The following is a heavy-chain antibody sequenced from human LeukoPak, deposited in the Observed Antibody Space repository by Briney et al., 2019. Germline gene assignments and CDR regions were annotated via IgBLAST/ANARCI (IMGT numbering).Heavy chain of an antibody. J-gene: IGHJ4*02. CDR3: ARSSYFDY. D-gene: IGHD1-26*01. CDR2: ISRSGSVI. V-gene: IGHV3-48*03. Sequence: RPGGSLRLSCAASGFTFSSYEMNWVRQAPGKGLGWVSYISRSGSVIYYADSVKGRFTISRDNAKNSLYLQMNSLRAEDTAVYYCARSSYFDYWGQGTLVAVSS. CDR1: GFTFSSYE.